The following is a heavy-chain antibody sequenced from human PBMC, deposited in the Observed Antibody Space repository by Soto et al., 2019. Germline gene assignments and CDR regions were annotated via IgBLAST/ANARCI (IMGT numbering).Heavy chain of an antibody. Sequence: QVQLVESGGGVVQPGRSLRLSCAASGFTFSSYGMHWVRQAPGKGLEWVAVISYDGSNKYYADSVKGRFTISRDNSKNTLYLQMNSLRAEDTAVYYCAKPWGKGYWGQGTLVTVSS. CDR2: ISYDGSNK. J-gene: IGHJ4*02. CDR1: GFTFSSYG. V-gene: IGHV3-30*18. D-gene: IGHD1-26*01. CDR3: AKPWGKGY.